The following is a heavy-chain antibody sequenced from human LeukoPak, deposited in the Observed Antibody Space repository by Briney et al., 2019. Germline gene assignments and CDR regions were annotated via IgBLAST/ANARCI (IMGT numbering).Heavy chain of an antibody. V-gene: IGHV1-8*03. Sequence: GASVKVSCKASGYTFTSYDINWVRQATGQGLEWMGWMNPNSGNTGYAQKFQGRVTITRNTSISTAYMELSSLRSEDTAVYYCARVIAAGTYYYYYYMDVWGKGTTVTISS. CDR1: GYTFTSYD. CDR2: MNPNSGNT. D-gene: IGHD6-13*01. J-gene: IGHJ6*03. CDR3: ARVIAAGTYYYYYYMDV.